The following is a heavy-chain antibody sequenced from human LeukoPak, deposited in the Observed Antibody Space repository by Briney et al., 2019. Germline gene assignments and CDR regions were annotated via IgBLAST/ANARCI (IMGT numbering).Heavy chain of an antibody. CDR1: GGSISSYY. J-gene: IGHJ4*02. CDR3: ARALYSSSPFDY. CDR2: IYYSGST. D-gene: IGHD6-13*01. Sequence: SETLSLTCTVPGGSISSYYWSWIRQAPGKGLEWIGYIYYSGSTNYNPSLKSRVTISVDTSKNQFSLKLSSVTAADTAVYYCARALYSSSPFDYGGQGTLVTVSS. V-gene: IGHV4-59*01.